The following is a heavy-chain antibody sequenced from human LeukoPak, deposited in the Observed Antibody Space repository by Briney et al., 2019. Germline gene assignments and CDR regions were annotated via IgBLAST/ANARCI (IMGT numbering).Heavy chain of an antibody. Sequence: PGGSLRLSCAASGFTVSSYSMNWVRQAPGKGLEWVAVISYDGSNTFYADSVKGRFTISRDNSKNTLYLQMNSLRPEDTATHYCAKGWPVAGIGGPRGTFDYWGQGTLVTVYS. J-gene: IGHJ4*02. V-gene: IGHV3-30*18. D-gene: IGHD6-19*01. CDR2: ISYDGSNT. CDR3: AKGWPVAGIGGPRGTFDY. CDR1: GFTVSSYS.